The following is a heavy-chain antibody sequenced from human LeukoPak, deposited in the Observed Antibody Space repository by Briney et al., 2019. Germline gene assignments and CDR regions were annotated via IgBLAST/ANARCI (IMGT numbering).Heavy chain of an antibody. CDR1: GFPLRTFS. J-gene: IGHJ4*02. V-gene: IGHV3-48*01. CDR3: ASGYDFSDGSKRGFDH. D-gene: IGHD3-3*01. Sequence: PGGCLSLFYGASGFPLRTFSMNCVRQPSAKGRVWGSYISNSGATILCTDAAERRFNISGHNAKHSLLMQMNSRRAEDTAVYYCASGYDFSDGSKRGFDHWGQGTLVTVSS. CDR2: ISNSGATI.